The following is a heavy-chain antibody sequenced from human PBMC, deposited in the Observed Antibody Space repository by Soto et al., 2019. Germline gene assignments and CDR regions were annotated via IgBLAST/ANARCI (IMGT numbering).Heavy chain of an antibody. CDR2: IIPIFGTA. CDR1: GGTFSSYA. CDR3: RRDDMDTAIPYGMDV. D-gene: IGHD5-18*01. V-gene: IGHV1-69*12. J-gene: IGHJ6*02. Sequence: QVQLVQSGAEVKKPGSSVKVSCKASGGTFSSYAISWVRQAPGQGLEWMGGIIPIFGTANYAQKFQGRVTITADESTRTSNTELNSPRCEYTAVYNCRRDDMDTAIPYGMDVWGQETRVTVPS.